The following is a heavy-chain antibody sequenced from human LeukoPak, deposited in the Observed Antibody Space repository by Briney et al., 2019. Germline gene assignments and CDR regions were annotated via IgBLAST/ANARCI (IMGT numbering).Heavy chain of an antibody. D-gene: IGHD6-19*01. CDR1: GYSISSGYY. J-gene: IGHJ4*02. CDR3: ARALEQWLEYYFDY. Sequence: SETLSLTCAVSGYSISSGYYWGWIRQPPGKGLEWIGSIYHSGSTYYNPSLKSRVIISVDTSKNQFSLKLSSVTAADTAVYYCARALEQWLEYYFDYWGQGTLVTVSS. CDR2: IYHSGST. V-gene: IGHV4-38-2*01.